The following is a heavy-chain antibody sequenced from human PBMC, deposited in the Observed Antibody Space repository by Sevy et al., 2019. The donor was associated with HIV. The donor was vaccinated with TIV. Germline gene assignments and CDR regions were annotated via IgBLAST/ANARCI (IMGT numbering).Heavy chain of an antibody. Sequence: ASVKVSCKASGGTFSSYAISWVRQAPGQGLEWMGGIIPIFGTANYAQKFQGRVTITADESTSTAYMELSSRRSEDTAVYYCARGYYYDSSGYYQHDAFDIWGQGTMVTVSS. J-gene: IGHJ3*02. CDR2: IIPIFGTA. CDR3: ARGYYYDSSGYYQHDAFDI. D-gene: IGHD3-22*01. CDR1: GGTFSSYA. V-gene: IGHV1-69*13.